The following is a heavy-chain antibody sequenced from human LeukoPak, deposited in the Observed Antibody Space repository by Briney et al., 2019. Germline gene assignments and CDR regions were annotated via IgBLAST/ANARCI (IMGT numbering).Heavy chain of an antibody. Sequence: SETLSLTCTVSGGSISSYYWSWIRQPPGKGLEWIGEINHSGSTNYNPSLKSRVTISVDTSKNQFSLKLSSVTAADTAVYCCARYEPYDILTGYYGLGSYYAAFDIWGQGTMVTVSS. CDR1: GGSISSYY. CDR3: ARYEPYDILTGYYGLGSYYAAFDI. CDR2: INHSGST. D-gene: IGHD3-9*01. V-gene: IGHV4-34*01. J-gene: IGHJ3*02.